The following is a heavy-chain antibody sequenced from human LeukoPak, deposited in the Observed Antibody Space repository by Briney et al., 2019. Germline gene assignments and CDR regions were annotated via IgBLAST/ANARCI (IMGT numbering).Heavy chain of an antibody. D-gene: IGHD6-19*01. CDR1: GFTLTNYA. J-gene: IGHJ4*02. V-gene: IGHV3-30*02. CDR3: AKDYGVAGTPGY. CDR2: IRYDGSNK. Sequence: GRSLRLSCAVSGFTLTNYAVHWVRQAPGKGLEWVAFIRYDGSNKYYADSVKGRFTISRDNSKNTLYLQMNSLRAEDTAVYYCAKDYGVAGTPGYWGQGTLVTVSS.